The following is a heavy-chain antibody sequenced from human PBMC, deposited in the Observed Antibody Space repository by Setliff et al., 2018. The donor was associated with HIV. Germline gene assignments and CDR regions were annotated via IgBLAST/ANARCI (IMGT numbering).Heavy chain of an antibody. CDR3: AREPSYCGHDCCSLLDY. J-gene: IGHJ4*01. V-gene: IGHV3-23*01. CDR2: INTNGGTT. D-gene: IGHD2-21*02. CDR1: GLTFSSYA. Sequence: GGSLRLSCAASGLTFSSYAMSWVRQAPGKGLEWVSTINTNGGTTYYRDSVKGRFTISRDNSKNTLYLRMNSLRAEDTALYYCAREPSYCGHDCCSLLDYWGQGTLVTVSS.